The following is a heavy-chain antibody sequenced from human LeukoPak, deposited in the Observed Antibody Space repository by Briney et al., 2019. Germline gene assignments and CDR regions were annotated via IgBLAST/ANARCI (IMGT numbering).Heavy chain of an antibody. CDR2: IYYSGST. V-gene: IGHV4-59*01. J-gene: IGHJ2*01. D-gene: IGHD5-12*01. CDR3: ARYGGYSGYDSFDL. CDR1: GGSISSYY. Sequence: SETLSLTCSVSGGSISSYYWSWIRQPPGKGLEWIGYIYYSGSTNYNPSLKSRVTISVDTSKNQFSLKLSSVTAADTAVYYCARYGGYSGYDSFDLWGCGTLVTVSS.